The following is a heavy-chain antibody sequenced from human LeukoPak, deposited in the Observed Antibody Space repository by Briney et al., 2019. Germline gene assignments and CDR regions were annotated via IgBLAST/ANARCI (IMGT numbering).Heavy chain of an antibody. CDR3: ARRYDILTGYYVYYFDY. J-gene: IGHJ4*02. CDR1: GFTFDDYA. V-gene: IGHV3-20*04. D-gene: IGHD3-9*01. CDR2: IDWNGGGA. Sequence: GGSLRLSCAASGFTFDDYAMSWVRQAPGKGLEWVSAIDWNGGGAGYADSVEGRFTISRDNAKNSLYLQMNSLRAEDTALYYCARRYDILTGYYVYYFDYWGQGTLVTVSS.